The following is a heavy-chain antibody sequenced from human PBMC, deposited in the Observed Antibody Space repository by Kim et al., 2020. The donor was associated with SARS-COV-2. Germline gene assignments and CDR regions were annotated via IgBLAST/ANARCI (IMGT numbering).Heavy chain of an antibody. J-gene: IGHJ6*01. D-gene: IGHD6-13*01. Sequence: GGSLRLSCAASGFTFSSYGMHWVRQAPGKGLEWVAVISYDGSNKYYADSVKGRFTISRDNSKNTLYLQMNSLRAEDTAVYYCAKDRGSSSWYEGYYYYY. V-gene: IGHV3-30*18. CDR3: AKDRGSSSWYEGYYYYY. CDR2: ISYDGSNK. CDR1: GFTFSSYG.